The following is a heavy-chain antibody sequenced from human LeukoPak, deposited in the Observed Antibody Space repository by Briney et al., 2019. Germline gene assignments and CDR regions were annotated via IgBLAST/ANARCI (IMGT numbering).Heavy chain of an antibody. Sequence: GGSLRLSCAASGFTFSSYAMSWVRQAPGKGLEWVSAISGSGGSTYYADSVKGRFTISRDNSKNTLYLQMNSLRAEDTAVYYCAREPGVVVPAAIPVPDQDWFDPWGQGTLVTVSS. CDR3: AREPGVVVPAAIPVPDQDWFDP. CDR1: GFTFSSYA. CDR2: ISGSGGST. J-gene: IGHJ5*02. V-gene: IGHV3-23*01. D-gene: IGHD2-2*02.